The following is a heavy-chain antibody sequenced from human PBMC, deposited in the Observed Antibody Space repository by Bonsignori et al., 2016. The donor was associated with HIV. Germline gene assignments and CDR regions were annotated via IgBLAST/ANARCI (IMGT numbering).Heavy chain of an antibody. Sequence: SETLSLTCTVSGGSISSYYWSWIRQPPGKGLEWIGYIYYSGSTNYNPSLKSRVTISVDTSKNQFSLKLSSVTAADTAVYYCARYYGPESYYYYYYYMDVWGQRDHGHRLL. CDR2: IYYSGST. V-gene: IGHV4-59*01. D-gene: IGHD3-10*01. CDR1: GGSISSYY. CDR3: ARYYGPESYYYYYYYMDV. J-gene: IGHJ6*03.